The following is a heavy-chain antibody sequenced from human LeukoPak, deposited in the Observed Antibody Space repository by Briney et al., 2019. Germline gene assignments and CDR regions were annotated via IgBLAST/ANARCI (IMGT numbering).Heavy chain of an antibody. Sequence: PGGSLRLSCAASGFIFSSYAMHWVRQAPGKGLEWVAVISYDGSNKYYADSVKGRFTISRDNSKNTLYLQMGSLRAEDMAVYYCGRGYTSGGAYWGQGTLVTVSS. J-gene: IGHJ4*02. CDR1: GFIFSSYA. D-gene: IGHD6-19*01. V-gene: IGHV3-30*14. CDR3: GRGYTSGGAY. CDR2: ISYDGSNK.